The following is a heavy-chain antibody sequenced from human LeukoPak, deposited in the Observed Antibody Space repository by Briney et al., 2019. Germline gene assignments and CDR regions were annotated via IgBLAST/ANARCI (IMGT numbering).Heavy chain of an antibody. CDR3: ARVEALYGSGTMGWFDP. D-gene: IGHD3-10*01. CDR1: GGSISSSSYY. V-gene: IGHV4-39*01. Sequence: PSETLSLTCTVSGGSISSSSYYWGWIRLPPGKGLEWIGSIYYSGSTYYNPSLKSRVTISVDTSKNQFSLKLSSVTAADTAVYYCARVEALYGSGTMGWFDPWGQGTLVTVSS. J-gene: IGHJ5*02. CDR2: IYYSGST.